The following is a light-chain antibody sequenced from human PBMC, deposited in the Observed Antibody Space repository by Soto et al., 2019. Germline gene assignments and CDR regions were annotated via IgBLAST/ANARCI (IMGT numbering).Light chain of an antibody. CDR1: QTVSGSQ. J-gene: IGKJ2*01. CDR3: QQYNNLPPDT. CDR2: DAS. Sequence: EIELTQSPGTLSLSPGERATLSCRASQTVSGSQLAWYQQRPGQPPRLLIFDASRRATGIPDRFSGSGSGTDFSLTISRLEPEDFAVYYCQQYNNLPPDTFGQGTKLEIK. V-gene: IGKV3-20*01.